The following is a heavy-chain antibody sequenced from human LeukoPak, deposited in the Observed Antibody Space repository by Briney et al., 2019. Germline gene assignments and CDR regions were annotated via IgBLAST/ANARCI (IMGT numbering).Heavy chain of an antibody. V-gene: IGHV5-51*01. CDR3: ARHKGDGSSWYPDFYYYGLDV. CDR1: GYTFTNYW. Sequence: GESLEISCKGSGYTFTNYWIGWVRLMPGKGLEWMGIIFPRDSDTRYSPSFQGQVAISADKSISTAYLQWSSLKASDTAMYYCARHKGDGSSWYPDFYYYGLDVWGQGTTVTVS. J-gene: IGHJ6*02. CDR2: IFPRDSDT. D-gene: IGHD6-13*01.